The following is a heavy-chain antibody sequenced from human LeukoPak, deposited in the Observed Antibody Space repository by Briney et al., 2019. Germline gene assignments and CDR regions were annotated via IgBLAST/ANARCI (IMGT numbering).Heavy chain of an antibody. CDR1: GFSFSTYG. CDR2: MSYEGSNK. J-gene: IGHJ4*02. CDR3: ARDGPTSPAYYADY. Sequence: GGSLRLSCAASGFSFSTYGMHWVRQAPGEGLGWVAFMSYEGSNKYYADSVKGRFTISRDNSKNTLYLQMNSLRAEDMAVYYCARDGPTSPAYYADYWGQGTLVTVSS. D-gene: IGHD1-14*01. V-gene: IGHV3-30*03.